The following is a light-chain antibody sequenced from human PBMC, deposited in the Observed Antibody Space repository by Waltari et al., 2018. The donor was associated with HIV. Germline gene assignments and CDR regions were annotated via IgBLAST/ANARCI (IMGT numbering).Light chain of an antibody. CDR3: QVWDSSDDHYV. Sequence: SYVLTQPPSVSVAPGQTARLTCGGNHIGSKNVHWYQQKPGQAPLLVIYYDSDRPSGIPERFSGSNSGNTATLTISRVEAGDEADYYCQVWDSSDDHYVFGIGTKVTVL. V-gene: IGLV3-21*04. CDR2: YDS. CDR1: HIGSKN. J-gene: IGLJ1*01.